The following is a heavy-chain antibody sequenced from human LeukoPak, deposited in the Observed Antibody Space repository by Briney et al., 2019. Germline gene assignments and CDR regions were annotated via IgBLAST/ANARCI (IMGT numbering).Heavy chain of an antibody. Sequence: SETLSLTCTVSGDSFSSVTDYWAWIRQPPGKGLEWIASGDYSGGTYYNPSLESRVAISADMSKNQFSLKLTSVTGADTAVYYCARGVLLWFGELSQDAFDIWGQGTMVTVSS. CDR1: GDSFSSVTDY. D-gene: IGHD3-10*01. V-gene: IGHV4-39*07. CDR3: ARGVLLWFGELSQDAFDI. J-gene: IGHJ3*02. CDR2: GDYSGGT.